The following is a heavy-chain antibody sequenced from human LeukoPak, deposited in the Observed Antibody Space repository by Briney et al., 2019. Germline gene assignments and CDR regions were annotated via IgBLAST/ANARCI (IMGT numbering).Heavy chain of an antibody. Sequence: ASVKVSCKASGYTLTDYYLHWVRQAPGQGLEWMGWVNPNSGDTRYTQKFQGRVTMTRDASINTVNMELSRLRPDDTALYYCARQSPYSSIWFDYWGQGTLVAVSS. V-gene: IGHV1-2*02. D-gene: IGHD6-13*01. CDR3: ARQSPYSSIWFDY. CDR1: GYTLTDYY. CDR2: VNPNSGDT. J-gene: IGHJ4*02.